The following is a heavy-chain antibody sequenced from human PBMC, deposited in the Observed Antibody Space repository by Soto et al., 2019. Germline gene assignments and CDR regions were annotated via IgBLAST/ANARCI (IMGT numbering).Heavy chain of an antibody. CDR2: IYWDDDK. D-gene: IGHD6-19*01. CDR3: AHRLIAGIAVGEDWFDP. Sequence: HITLKESGRTLVKPTQTLTLTWTFSGYSLSTIGVGVGWIRQPPGKALEWLAVIYWDDDKRYSPSLKSRLTITKDTSKNQVVLTMTNMDPVDTATYYCAHRLIAGIAVGEDWFDPWGQGTLVTVSS. CDR1: GYSLSTIGVG. V-gene: IGHV2-5*02. J-gene: IGHJ5*02.